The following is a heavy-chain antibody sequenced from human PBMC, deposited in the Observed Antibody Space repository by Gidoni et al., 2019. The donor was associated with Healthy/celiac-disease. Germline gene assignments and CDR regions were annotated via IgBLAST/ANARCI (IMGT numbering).Heavy chain of an antibody. Sequence: EVQLLESGGGLVQPGGSLRLSCAASGFTFSSYAMSWVRQAPGKGLEWVSAISGSGGSTYYADSVKGRFTISRDNSKNTLYLQMNSLRAEDTAVYYCAKRVGTPVYYYYGMDVWGQGTTVTVSS. J-gene: IGHJ6*02. CDR1: GFTFSSYA. V-gene: IGHV3-23*01. CDR2: ISGSGGST. CDR3: AKRVGTPVYYYYGMDV. D-gene: IGHD1-1*01.